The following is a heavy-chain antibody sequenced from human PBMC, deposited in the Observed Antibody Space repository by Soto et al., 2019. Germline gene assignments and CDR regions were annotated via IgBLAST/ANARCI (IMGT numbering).Heavy chain of an antibody. J-gene: IGHJ4*02. D-gene: IGHD2-21*02. V-gene: IGHV3-23*01. Sequence: GGSLRLSCAASGFTFDDYTMYWVRQGPGKGLEWVSAISGSGGSTYYADSVKGRFTISRDNSKNTLYLQMNSLRAEDTAVYYCAKDRPYYCGGDCYDDYWGQGTLVTVSS. CDR2: ISGSGGST. CDR3: AKDRPYYCGGDCYDDY. CDR1: GFTFDDYT.